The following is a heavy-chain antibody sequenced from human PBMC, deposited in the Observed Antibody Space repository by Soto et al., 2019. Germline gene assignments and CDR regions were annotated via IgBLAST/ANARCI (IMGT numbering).Heavy chain of an antibody. CDR1: GFTVSSNY. V-gene: IGHV3-53*01. J-gene: IGHJ2*01. CDR2: IYSGGST. Sequence: EVQLVESGGGLIQPGGSLRLSCAASGFTVSSNYMSWVRQAPGKGLEWVSVIYSGGSTYYADSVKGRFTISRDNSKNTLYLQMNSRRAEYTAVYYCARGDISSGWQLEPTLLDWYFDLWGRGTLVTVSS. CDR3: ARGDISSGWQLEPTLLDWYFDL. D-gene: IGHD6-19*01.